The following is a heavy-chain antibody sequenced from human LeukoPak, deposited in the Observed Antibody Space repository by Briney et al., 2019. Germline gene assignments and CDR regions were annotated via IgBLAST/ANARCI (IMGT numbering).Heavy chain of an antibody. CDR3: ARDTYDSSGYYSHRGYYGMDV. J-gene: IGHJ6*02. Sequence: SETLSLTCAVYGGSFSGYYWSWVRQPPGEGLEWIGEINHSGSTNYNPSLKSRVTISVDTSKNQFSLKLSSVTAADTAVYYCARDTYDSSGYYSHRGYYGMDVWGQGTTVTVSS. D-gene: IGHD3-22*01. CDR2: INHSGST. CDR1: GGSFSGYY. V-gene: IGHV4-34*01.